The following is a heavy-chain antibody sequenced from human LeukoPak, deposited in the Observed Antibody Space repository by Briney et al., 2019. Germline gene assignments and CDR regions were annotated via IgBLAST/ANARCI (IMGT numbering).Heavy chain of an antibody. D-gene: IGHD3-10*01. Sequence: ASVKVSCKASGYTFISYHINWVRQATGQGLAWMGWMNHNSGYTGYVHKFQGRVTMPRNTSISTAYMELSSLRSEDTAVYYCARGFGVTRYYYDMDVWGKGTTVTISS. V-gene: IGHV1-8*01. CDR1: GYTFISYH. CDR2: MNHNSGYT. CDR3: ARGFGVTRYYYDMDV. J-gene: IGHJ6*03.